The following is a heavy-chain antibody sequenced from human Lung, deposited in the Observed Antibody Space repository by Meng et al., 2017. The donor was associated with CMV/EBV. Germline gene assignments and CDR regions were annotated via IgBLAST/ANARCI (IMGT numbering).Heavy chain of an antibody. CDR1: GGSISRSNW. Sequence: VRWQDSAAGLVRPPGTLSLTCAVSGGSISRSNWWSWVRQPPGKGLEWIGEIYHSGSTNYNPSLKSRVTISVDKSKNQFSLKLSSVTAADTAVYYCASFPPPGKQWLVTDYWGQGTLVTVSS. V-gene: IGHV4-4*03. CDR2: IYHSGST. D-gene: IGHD6-19*01. J-gene: IGHJ4*02. CDR3: ASFPPPGKQWLVTDY.